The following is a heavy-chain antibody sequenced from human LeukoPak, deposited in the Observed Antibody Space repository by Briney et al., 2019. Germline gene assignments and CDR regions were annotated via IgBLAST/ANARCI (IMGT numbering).Heavy chain of an antibody. J-gene: IGHJ4*02. CDR2: ITYDGNVK. D-gene: IGHD1-26*01. CDR3: AREERKGAAYYLDA. V-gene: IGHV3-30-3*01. CDR1: GFAFRTYS. Sequence: PGGSLRLSCAASGFAFRTYSMHWVRQAPGEGLEWLAVITYDGNVKYYADSVKGRFTVSRDNSKKTLFPQMISLRHEDTAFYYCAREERKGAAYYLDAWGQGTLVTVSS.